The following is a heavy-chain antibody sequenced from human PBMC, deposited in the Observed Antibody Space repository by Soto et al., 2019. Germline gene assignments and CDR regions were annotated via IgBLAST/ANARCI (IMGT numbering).Heavy chain of an antibody. CDR1: GFTFNDYY. V-gene: IGHV3-11*01. J-gene: IGHJ5*02. Sequence: PGGSLRLSCAVSGFTFNDYYMSWIRQAPGKGLEWVSYISSSGSTVYYADSVKGRFTISRDNAENSLYLQMNSLRADDTAVYYCATTNGWFGPWGQGTLVTVSS. CDR2: ISSSGSTV. CDR3: ATTNGWFGP.